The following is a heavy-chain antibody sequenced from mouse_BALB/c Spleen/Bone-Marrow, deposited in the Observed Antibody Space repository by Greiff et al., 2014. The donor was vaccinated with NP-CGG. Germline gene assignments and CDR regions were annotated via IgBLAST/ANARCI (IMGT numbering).Heavy chain of an antibody. D-gene: IGHD4-1*01. Sequence: EVKLMESGPDLVKPSQSLSLTCTVTGYSITSYYSWHWIRQFPGDKLEWMGYIHYSGITVYNPPLKSRISITRDTSNNQFFLQLNSVTIEDTATYYCARFSGTPYTMDYWGQGTSVTVSS. CDR2: IHYSGIT. J-gene: IGHJ4*01. V-gene: IGHV3-1*02. CDR1: GYSITSYYS. CDR3: ARFSGTPYTMDY.